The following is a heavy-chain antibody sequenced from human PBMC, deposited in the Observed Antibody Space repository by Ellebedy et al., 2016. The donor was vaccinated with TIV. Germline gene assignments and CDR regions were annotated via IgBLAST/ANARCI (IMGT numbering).Heavy chain of an antibody. CDR1: GFTFTNYA. Sequence: GESLKISCAASGFTFTNYAMTWVRQAPGKGLEWVASSSGTLQYLNYAESVRGRFTISRDISKNTLYLQMNSLRVDDTAVYYCGKERWFGDLLTFEYWGQGTRVTVSS. CDR2: SSGTLQYL. D-gene: IGHD3-10*01. J-gene: IGHJ4*02. CDR3: GKERWFGDLLTFEY. V-gene: IGHV3-23*01.